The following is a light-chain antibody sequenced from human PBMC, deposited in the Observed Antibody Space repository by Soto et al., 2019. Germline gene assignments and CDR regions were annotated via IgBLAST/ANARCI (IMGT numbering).Light chain of an antibody. V-gene: IGLV1-47*01. CDR2: RNN. CDR1: SSNIGSNY. Sequence: QSVLTQPPSASGTPGQRVTISCSGSSSNIGSNYVYWYQQLPGTAPKLLIFRNNQRPSGVPDRFSGSKSVTSASLAISGLRSEDEADYYCAACDDSLSGVVFGGLTKVTV. CDR3: AACDDSLSGVV. J-gene: IGLJ2*01.